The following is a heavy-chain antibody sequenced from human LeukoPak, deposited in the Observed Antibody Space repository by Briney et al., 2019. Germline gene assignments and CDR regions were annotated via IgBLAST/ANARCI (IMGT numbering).Heavy chain of an antibody. CDR3: AREWPRITMVRGPFDY. CDR1: GYTFTSYY. V-gene: IGHV1-2*02. D-gene: IGHD3-10*01. J-gene: IGHJ4*02. CDR2: INPNSGGT. Sequence: ASVKVSCKASGYTFTSYYMHWVRQAPGQGLEWMGWINPNSGGTNYAQKFQGRVTMTRDTSISTAYMELSRLRSDDTAVYYCAREWPRITMVRGPFDYWGQGTLVTVSS.